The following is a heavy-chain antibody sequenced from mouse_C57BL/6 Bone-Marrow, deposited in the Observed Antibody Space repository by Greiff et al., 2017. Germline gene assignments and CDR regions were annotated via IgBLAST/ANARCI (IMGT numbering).Heavy chain of an antibody. V-gene: IGHV1-54*01. CDR1: GYAFTNYL. Sequence: ESGAELVRPGTSVKVSCKASGYAFTNYLIEWVKQRPGQGLEWIGVINPGSGGTNYNEKFKGKATLTADKSSSTAYMQLSSLTSEDSAVYFCAATVVGGDCAMGYWGQGTSVPVSS. D-gene: IGHD1-1*01. CDR2: INPGSGGT. CDR3: AATVVGGDCAMGY. J-gene: IGHJ4*01.